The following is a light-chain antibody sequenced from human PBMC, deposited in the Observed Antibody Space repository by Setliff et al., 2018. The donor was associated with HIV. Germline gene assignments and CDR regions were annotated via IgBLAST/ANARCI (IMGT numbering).Light chain of an antibody. CDR3: CSYAGRNNCEV. J-gene: IGLJ1*01. CDR2: EVS. Sequence: QSALTQPASVSGSPGQSITISCTGTSSDIGSYNLVSWYQQHPGKAPKLMIYEVSKRPSGVSNRFSGSKSGNTASLTISGLQAEDEADYYCCSYAGRNNCEVVGTGTKVTVL. CDR1: SSDIGSYNL. V-gene: IGLV2-23*02.